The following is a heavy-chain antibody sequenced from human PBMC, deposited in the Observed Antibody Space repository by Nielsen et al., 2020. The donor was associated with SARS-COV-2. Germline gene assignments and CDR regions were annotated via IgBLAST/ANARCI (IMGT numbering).Heavy chain of an antibody. Sequence: GGSLRLSCAASGFTVSSNYMSWVRQAPGKGLEWVSVIYSGGSTYYTDSVKGRFTISRDNSKNTLYLQMNSLRAEDTAVYYCANLGGVAGSLGPSNWGQGTLVTVSS. CDR3: ANLGGVAGSLGPSN. J-gene: IGHJ4*02. CDR2: IYSGGST. V-gene: IGHV3-53*01. D-gene: IGHD6-19*01. CDR1: GFTVSSNY.